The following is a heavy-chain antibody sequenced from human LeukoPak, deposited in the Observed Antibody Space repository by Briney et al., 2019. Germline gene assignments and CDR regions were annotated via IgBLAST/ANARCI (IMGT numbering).Heavy chain of an antibody. CDR3: ATREPFDY. CDR2: ISYDGSNK. Sequence: GGSLRLSCAASGFTFSSYAMHWVRQAPGKGLGWVAVISYDGSNKYYADSVKGRFTISRDNSKNTLYLQMNSLRAEDTAVYYCATREPFDYWGQGTLVTVSS. J-gene: IGHJ4*02. CDR1: GFTFSSYA. V-gene: IGHV3-30*04. D-gene: IGHD1-14*01.